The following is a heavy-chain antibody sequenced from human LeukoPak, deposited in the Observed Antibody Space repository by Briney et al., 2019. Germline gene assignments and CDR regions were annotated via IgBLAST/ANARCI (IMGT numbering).Heavy chain of an antibody. Sequence: PGGSLRLSCAASGFTFSSYGMHWVRQAPGKGLEWVAFIRYDGSNKYYADSVKGRFTISRDNSKNTLYLQMNSLRAEDTAVYYCAKDYNWNDGKSPDYWGQGTLVTVSS. CDR1: GFTFSSYG. CDR3: AKDYNWNDGKSPDY. J-gene: IGHJ4*02. V-gene: IGHV3-30*02. CDR2: IRYDGSNK. D-gene: IGHD1-1*01.